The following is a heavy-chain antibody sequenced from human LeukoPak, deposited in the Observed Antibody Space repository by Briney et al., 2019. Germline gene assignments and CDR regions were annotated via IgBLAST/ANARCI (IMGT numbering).Heavy chain of an antibody. V-gene: IGHV3-30*03. D-gene: IGHD6-13*01. J-gene: IGHJ5*02. CDR3: ARDSSIAAASNWFDP. Sequence: GGSLRLSCAASGFTFSSYGMHWVRQAPGKGLEWVAVISYDGSNKYYADSVKGRFTISRDNAKNSLYLQMNSLRAEDTAVYYCARDSSIAAASNWFDPWGQGTLVTVSS. CDR2: ISYDGSNK. CDR1: GFTFSSYG.